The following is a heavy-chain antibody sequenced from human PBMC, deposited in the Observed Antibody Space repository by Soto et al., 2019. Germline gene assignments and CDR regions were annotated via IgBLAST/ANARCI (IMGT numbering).Heavy chain of an antibody. CDR3: ARYRREAVAGYTLDN. CDR1: GGPISSNY. J-gene: IGHJ4*02. CDR2: VYNSGST. D-gene: IGHD6-13*01. V-gene: IGHV4-59*01. Sequence: SETLSLTCTVSGGPISSNYWTWIRQPPGKGLEWIGHVYNSGSTNYNPSLKSRVTISEDTSKSQFSLKVNSMTAADTAVYYCARYRREAVAGYTLDNWGQGILVTVSS.